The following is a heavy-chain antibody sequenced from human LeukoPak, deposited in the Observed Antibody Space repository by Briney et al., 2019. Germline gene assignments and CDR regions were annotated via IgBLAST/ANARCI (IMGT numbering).Heavy chain of an antibody. CDR1: GYSFTTDY. CDR3: ARQAYGSHFDAFDI. V-gene: IGHV5-51*01. D-gene: IGHD3-22*01. CDR2: IYPDDSET. Sequence: SGESLQISCKASGYSFTTDYIGWVRQLPGKGLEWMGIIYPDDSETNYSPSFQGQVSMSVDKSITTAYLQWSSLKASDTAIYYCARQAYGSHFDAFDIWGQGTMVTVSS. J-gene: IGHJ3*02.